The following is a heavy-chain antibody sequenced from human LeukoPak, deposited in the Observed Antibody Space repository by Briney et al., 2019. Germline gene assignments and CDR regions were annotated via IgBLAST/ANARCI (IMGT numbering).Heavy chain of an antibody. J-gene: IGHJ4*02. CDR3: ARFREEYYFDY. CDR1: GYTFTSYG. Sequence: ASVKVSCKASGYTFTSYGISWVRQAPGQVLERMGWISAYNGNTNYAQKLQGRVTMTTDTSTSTAYMELRSLRSDDTAVYYCARFREEYYFDYWGQGTLVTVSS. D-gene: IGHD3-10*01. CDR2: ISAYNGNT. V-gene: IGHV1-18*01.